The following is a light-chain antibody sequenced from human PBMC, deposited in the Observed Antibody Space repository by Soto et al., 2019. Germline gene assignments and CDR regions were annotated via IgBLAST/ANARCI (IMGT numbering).Light chain of an antibody. Sequence: QSVLTQPPSASGSAGQSVTISCTGASSNVGAYNYVSWYQQHPGKAPKLMIYEVTKRPSGVPDRVSGSKSGSTASLTVSGLQAEDEPDYYCSSWTGNNFVVFGGGTKLTV. J-gene: IGLJ2*01. CDR2: EVT. CDR3: SSWTGNNFVV. CDR1: SSNVGAYNY. V-gene: IGLV2-8*01.